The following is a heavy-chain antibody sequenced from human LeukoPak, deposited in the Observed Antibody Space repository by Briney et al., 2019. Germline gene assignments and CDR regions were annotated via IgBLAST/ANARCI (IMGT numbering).Heavy chain of an antibody. CDR3: ARDGGYSYDNWFDP. J-gene: IGHJ5*02. CDR2: ISGSGGST. CDR1: GFSFSTYG. D-gene: IGHD5-18*01. V-gene: IGHV3-23*01. Sequence: GGSLRLSCAASGFSFSTYGMSWVRQAPGEGLEWVSAISGSGGSTYYADSVKGRFTISRDNSKNTLYLQMNSLRAEDTAVYYCARDGGYSYDNWFDPWGQGTLVTVSS.